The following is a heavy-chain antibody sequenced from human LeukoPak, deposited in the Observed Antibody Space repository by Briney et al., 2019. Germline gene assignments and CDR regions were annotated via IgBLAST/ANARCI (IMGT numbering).Heavy chain of an antibody. J-gene: IGHJ4*02. CDR3: ARQAAAEVIIDY. Sequence: SETLSLTCSVSGGSISSSNHYWGWIRQPPGKGLEWIGSICYTGTTYYNVSLKSRVTISVDTSKNQFSLKLSSVTAADTAVYYCARQAAAEVIIDYWGQGTLVAVSS. D-gene: IGHD6-13*01. CDR1: GGSISSSNHY. V-gene: IGHV4-39*01. CDR2: ICYTGTT.